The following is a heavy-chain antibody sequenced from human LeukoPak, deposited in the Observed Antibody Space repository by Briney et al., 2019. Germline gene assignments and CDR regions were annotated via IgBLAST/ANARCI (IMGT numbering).Heavy chain of an antibody. Sequence: SETLSLTCTVSGGSISSYYWSWIRQPAGKGLEWIGRIYTSGSTNYNPSLKSRVTISVETSKNQFSLKLKSVTAADTAVYYCARGGYYGSGNDFRFDPWGQGTLVTVSS. D-gene: IGHD3-10*01. CDR2: IYTSGST. CDR1: GGSISSYY. CDR3: ARGGYYGSGNDFRFDP. J-gene: IGHJ5*02. V-gene: IGHV4-4*07.